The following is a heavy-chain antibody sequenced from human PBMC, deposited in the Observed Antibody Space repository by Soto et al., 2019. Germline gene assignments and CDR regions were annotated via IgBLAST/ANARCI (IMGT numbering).Heavy chain of an antibody. CDR3: ARERYGDSAGGPYYYYYYMDV. CDR1: GYAFTSYG. J-gene: IGHJ6*03. D-gene: IGHD4-17*01. CDR2: ISAYNGNT. V-gene: IGHV1-18*01. Sequence: GASVKVSCKASGYAFTSYGISWVRQAPGQGLEWMGWISAYNGNTNYAQKLQGRVTMTTDTSTSTAYMELRSLRSDDTAVYYCARERYGDSAGGPYYYYYYMDVWGKGTTVTVSS.